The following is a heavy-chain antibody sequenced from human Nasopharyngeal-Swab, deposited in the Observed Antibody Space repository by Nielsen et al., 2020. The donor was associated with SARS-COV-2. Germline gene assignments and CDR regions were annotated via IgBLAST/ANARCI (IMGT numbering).Heavy chain of an antibody. CDR1: GLTVSSTY. CDR3: VKHQGSSSDQ. Sequence: GGSLRLSCAVSGLTVSSTYMSWVRQAPGKGLEWISNIRMTDSDVFYADSVKGRFTISRDNAKNSLYLQMNSLRVEDTAVYYCVKHQGSSSDQWGQGTLVTVSS. J-gene: IGHJ4*02. CDR2: IRMTDSDV. V-gene: IGHV3-11*04.